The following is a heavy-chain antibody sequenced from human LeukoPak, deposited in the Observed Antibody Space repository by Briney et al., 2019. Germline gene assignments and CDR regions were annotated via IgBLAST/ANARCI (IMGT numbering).Heavy chain of an antibody. J-gene: IGHJ4*02. CDR1: GGSISSGDYY. Sequence: SETLSLTCTVSGGSISSGDYYWSWIRQPPGKGLEWIGYIYYSGSTYYNPSLKSRVTISVDTSKNQFSLKLSSVTAADAAVYYCATFGHYYDSRGLFDYWGQGTLVTVSS. CDR2: IYYSGST. CDR3: ATFGHYYDSRGLFDY. D-gene: IGHD3-22*01. V-gene: IGHV4-30-4*01.